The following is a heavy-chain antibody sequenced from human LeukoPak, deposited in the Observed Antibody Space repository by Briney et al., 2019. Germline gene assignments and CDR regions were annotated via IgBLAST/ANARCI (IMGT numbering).Heavy chain of an antibody. V-gene: IGHV3-7*01. D-gene: IGHD2-2*01. Sequence: GGSLRLSCAASGFTFSSYWMSWVRQAPGKGLEWVANIKQDGSEKYYVDSVKGRFTISRDNAKNSLYLQMNSLRAEDTAVYYCARVGPGRSTSCLPYWGQGTLVTVSS. CDR1: GFTFSSYW. CDR3: ARVGPGRSTSCLPY. CDR2: IKQDGSEK. J-gene: IGHJ4*02.